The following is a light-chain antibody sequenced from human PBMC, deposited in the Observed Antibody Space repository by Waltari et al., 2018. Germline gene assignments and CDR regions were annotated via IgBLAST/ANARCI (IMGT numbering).Light chain of an antibody. J-gene: IGKJ5*01. CDR2: DIS. V-gene: IGKV1-9*01. Sequence: DIQLTQSPSFLSASVGDRVTITCRASQGLTSYFAWYQQKPGKAPKLLIYDISTLQSEVPSRFSGSGSGTEFTLTISSLQPEDSATYYCQQLNEYPITFGQGTRVETK. CDR3: QQLNEYPIT. CDR1: QGLTSY.